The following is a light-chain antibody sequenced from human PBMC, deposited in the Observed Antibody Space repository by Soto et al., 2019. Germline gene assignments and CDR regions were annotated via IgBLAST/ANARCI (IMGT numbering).Light chain of an antibody. V-gene: IGKV3-20*01. Sequence: EIVLTQSPGTLSLSPGERATLSCRASQSVSSSYLAWYQPKPGQAPRLLIYGASSRATGIPDRFSGSWSGTDFTLTISILEPEDFAVYYCQQYGSSYTFGQGTKLEIK. J-gene: IGKJ2*01. CDR1: QSVSSSY. CDR3: QQYGSSYT. CDR2: GAS.